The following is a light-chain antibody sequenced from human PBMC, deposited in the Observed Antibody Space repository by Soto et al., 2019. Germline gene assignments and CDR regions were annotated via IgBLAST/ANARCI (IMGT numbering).Light chain of an antibody. V-gene: IGKV3-15*01. CDR1: QSVNSS. Sequence: EIVMTQSPATLSVSPGERATLSCRASQSVNSSLAWYQQKRGQAPRLLIYEASSRATGIPARFSASGSGTEFTLTISSLQSEDFAVYYCEQYNNWPLTFGGGTNVQIK. CDR2: EAS. CDR3: EQYNNWPLT. J-gene: IGKJ4*01.